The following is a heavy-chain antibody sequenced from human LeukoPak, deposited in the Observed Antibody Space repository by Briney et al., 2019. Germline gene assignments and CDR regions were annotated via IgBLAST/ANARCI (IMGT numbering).Heavy chain of an antibody. CDR1: GFTFDDYA. D-gene: IGHD4-17*01. CDR2: ISWNSGSI. Sequence: GGSLRLSCAASGFTFDDYAMHWVRHAPGKGLEWVSGISWNSGSIGYADSVKGRFTISRDNAKNSLYLQMNSLRAEDTALYYCAKDFGDYGDSLDYWGQGTLVTVSS. V-gene: IGHV3-9*01. CDR3: AKDFGDYGDSLDY. J-gene: IGHJ4*02.